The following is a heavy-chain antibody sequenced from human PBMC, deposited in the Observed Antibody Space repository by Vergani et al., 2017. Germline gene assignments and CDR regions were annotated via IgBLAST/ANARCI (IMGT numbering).Heavy chain of an antibody. Sequence: QVQLQESGPGLVRPSQTLSLTCTVSGASISSGDYYWTWIRQPPGKGLEWIGYIYDTGSTYYNPSLESRIFISIDTSENQFSLNLSSVTAADTAVYDCARSYCSATRCYSSSAFDLWGQGTQVTISS. CDR3: ARSYCSATRCYSSSAFDL. J-gene: IGHJ3*01. CDR1: GASISSGDYY. V-gene: IGHV4-30-4*01. CDR2: IYDTGST. D-gene: IGHD2-2*01.